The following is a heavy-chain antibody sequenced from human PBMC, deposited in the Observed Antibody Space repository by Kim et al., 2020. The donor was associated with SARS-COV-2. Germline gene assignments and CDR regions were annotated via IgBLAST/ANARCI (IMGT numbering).Heavy chain of an antibody. CDR2: ISWNSGSI. D-gene: IGHD1-26*01. CDR3: AKGGFVGARGFDY. CDR1: GFTFDDYA. V-gene: IGHV3-9*01. J-gene: IGHJ4*02. Sequence: GGSLRLSCAASGFTFDDYAMHWVRQAPGKGLEWVSGISWNSGSIGYADSVKGRFTISRDNAKNSLYQQMNSLSTEDTALDYCAKGGFVGARGFDYWCQGT.